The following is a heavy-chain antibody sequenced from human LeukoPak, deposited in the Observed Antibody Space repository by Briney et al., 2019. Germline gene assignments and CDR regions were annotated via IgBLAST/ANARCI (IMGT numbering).Heavy chain of an antibody. CDR1: GYRFNVYG. CDR2: ISGYNGNT. D-gene: IGHD4-17*01. CDR3: ARVFDFGDNGDDAFDT. J-gene: IGHJ3*02. V-gene: IGHV1-18*01. Sequence: ASVKVSCKTSGYRFNVYGISWVRQAPGQGLEWMGWISGYNGNTNYGEKVQGRLTMTLDTSTTTAYMELSGLRSDDTAVYYCARVFDFGDNGDDAFDTWGQGTLVTVSS.